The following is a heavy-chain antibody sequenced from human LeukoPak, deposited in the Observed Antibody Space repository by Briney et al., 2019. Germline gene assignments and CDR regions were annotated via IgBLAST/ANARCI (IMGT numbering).Heavy chain of an antibody. CDR1: GGSISSGGYY. CDR3: ARDHPYSYGS. J-gene: IGHJ5*02. CDR2: IYYSGST. D-gene: IGHD5-18*01. V-gene: IGHV4-31*03. Sequence: SETLSLTCTVSGGSISSGGYYWSWIRQHPRKGLEWIGYIYYSGSTYYNPSLKSRVTISVDTSKNQFSLKLSSVTAADTAVYYCARDHPYSYGSWGQGTLVTVSS.